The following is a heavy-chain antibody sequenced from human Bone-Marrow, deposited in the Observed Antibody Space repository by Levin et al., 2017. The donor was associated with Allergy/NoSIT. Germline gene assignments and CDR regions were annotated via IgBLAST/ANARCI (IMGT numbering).Heavy chain of an antibody. CDR3: ARGLVVVPAAINWFDP. CDR1: GGSFRGSY. CDR2: INHSGST. J-gene: IGHJ5*02. Sequence: SQTLSLTCAVYGGSFRGSYWSWIRQPPGKGLEWIGEINHSGSTNYNPSLKSRVTISVDTSKNQFSLKLSSVTAADTAVYYCARGLVVVPAAINWFDPWGQGTLVTVSS. D-gene: IGHD2-2*02. V-gene: IGHV4-34*01.